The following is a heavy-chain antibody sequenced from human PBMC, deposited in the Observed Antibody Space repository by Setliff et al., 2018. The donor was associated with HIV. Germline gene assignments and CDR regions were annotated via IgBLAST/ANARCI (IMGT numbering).Heavy chain of an antibody. D-gene: IGHD3-10*01. Sequence: SETLSLTCTVSGASTSSNTYSWVWIRQPPGKGLEWIGSIYYSGSTYYNPSLKSRVTISVDTSKSQFSLRLNSVTATDTALYYCARGRFHRLHRPYSGSGSLGIQYFDYWGQGTLVTVSS. CDR2: IYYSGST. CDR3: ARGRFHRLHRPYSGSGSLGIQYFDY. V-gene: IGHV4-39*07. J-gene: IGHJ4*02. CDR1: GASTSSNTYS.